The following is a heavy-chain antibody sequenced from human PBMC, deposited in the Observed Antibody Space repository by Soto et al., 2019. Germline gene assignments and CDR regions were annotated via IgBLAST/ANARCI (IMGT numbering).Heavy chain of an antibody. CDR1: GFTFSSYS. CDR2: ISSSSSYI. Sequence: VQLVESGGGLVKPGGSLRLSCAASGFTFSSYSMNWGRQAPGKGLEWVSYISSSSSYIYYADSVKGRSTITRDNAKNSLYLQMNSLRAEDTAVYYCARDRGPIVATDNPWGQGTLVTVSS. CDR3: ARDRGPIVATDNP. J-gene: IGHJ5*02. V-gene: IGHV3-21*01. D-gene: IGHD5-12*01.